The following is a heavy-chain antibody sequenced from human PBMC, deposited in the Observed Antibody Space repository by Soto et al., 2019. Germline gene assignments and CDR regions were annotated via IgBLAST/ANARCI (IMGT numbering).Heavy chain of an antibody. D-gene: IGHD6-13*01. CDR1: GGSIIRSTYY. CDR2: IYYSGGT. V-gene: IGHV4-39*01. J-gene: IGHJ3*01. Sequence: SETLSLTCTVSGGSIIRSTYYLVLIRQPPGKGVEWIASIYYSGGTHYNPSLEGRVTISVDTSKNQFSLRLSSVTAADTAVYYCARHSSGSSSSWSPVWGHGTMVTVSS. CDR3: ARHSSGSSSSWSPV.